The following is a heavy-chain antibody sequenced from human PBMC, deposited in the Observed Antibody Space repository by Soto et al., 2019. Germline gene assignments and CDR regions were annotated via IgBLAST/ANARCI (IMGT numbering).Heavy chain of an antibody. V-gene: IGHV4-39*01. CDR1: GGSVGSSGYY. D-gene: IGHD2-2*01. CDR3: ARHTSRGYSSSWFFDD. J-gene: IGHJ4*02. CDR2: SYYSAGS. Sequence: QLQLQESGPGLVKPSETLSLICNVSGGSVGSSGYYWGWLRQAPGKGLEWIVSSYYSAGSYYNPSLKTRVTTSMDASTNQFSLTMTSVTAADTAVYYCARHTSRGYSSSWFFDDWGQGTLVTVSS.